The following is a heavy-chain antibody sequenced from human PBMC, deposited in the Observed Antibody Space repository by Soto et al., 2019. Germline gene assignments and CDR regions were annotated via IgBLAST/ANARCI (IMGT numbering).Heavy chain of an antibody. CDR1: GVSLSSDGYS. Sequence: QLQLQESGSGLVKPSQTLSLTCAVSGVSLSSDGYSWRWIRQPPGKGLEWIGFIYQSGSTYYNPSLKSRGTMSVDRSKNQFSLKLTSVTAADTAVYYCARAYYDFWTSYHYGMDVWGQGTTVTVSS. V-gene: IGHV4-30-2*01. J-gene: IGHJ6*02. CDR2: IYQSGST. CDR3: ARAYYDFWTSYHYGMDV. D-gene: IGHD3-3*01.